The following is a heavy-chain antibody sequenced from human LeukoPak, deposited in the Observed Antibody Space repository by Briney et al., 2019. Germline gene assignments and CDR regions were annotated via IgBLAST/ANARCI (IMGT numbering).Heavy chain of an antibody. CDR3: ARRGVLLWFGELLYYYYMDV. CDR2: INHSGST. V-gene: IGHV4-34*01. Sequence: PSETLSLTCAVYGGSFSGYYWSWIRQPPGKGLEWIGEINHSGSTNYNPSLKSRVTISVDTSKNQFSLKLSSVTAADTAVYYCARRGVLLWFGELLYYYYMDVWGKATTVTVSS. J-gene: IGHJ6*03. CDR1: GGSFSGYY. D-gene: IGHD3-10*01.